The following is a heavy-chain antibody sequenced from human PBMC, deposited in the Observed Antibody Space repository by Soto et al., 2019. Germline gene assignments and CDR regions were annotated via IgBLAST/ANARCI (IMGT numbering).Heavy chain of an antibody. D-gene: IGHD2-2*02. V-gene: IGHV5-10-1*01. J-gene: IGHJ4*02. CDR3: ARLGYCTGTSRYTFDS. CDR2: INPSDSYT. Sequence: VESLTISCHVSGYSFTRYWIGWVLQRPGKGLEWMGRINPSDSYTTYSPSFQGHVTISTDKSFSTAYLQWSGLKASDTAMYYCARLGYCTGTSRYTFDSWGQGTMVTVSS. CDR1: GYSFTRYW.